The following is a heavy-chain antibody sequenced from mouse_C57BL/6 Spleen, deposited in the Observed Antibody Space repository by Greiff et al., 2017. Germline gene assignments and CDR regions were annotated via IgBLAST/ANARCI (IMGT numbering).Heavy chain of an antibody. CDR1: GYSFTGYY. J-gene: IGHJ3*01. D-gene: IGHD1-1*01. V-gene: IGHV1-42*01. Sequence: VQLQQSGPELVKPGASVKISCKASGYSFTGYYLDWVKQSPEKSLEWIGEINPSTGGTTYNHKLTVKATLTVDKSSSTAYMQLKSLTSEDSAGYYCAAGYYGSAWFAYWGQGTLVTVSA. CDR2: INPSTGGT. CDR3: AAGYYGSAWFAY.